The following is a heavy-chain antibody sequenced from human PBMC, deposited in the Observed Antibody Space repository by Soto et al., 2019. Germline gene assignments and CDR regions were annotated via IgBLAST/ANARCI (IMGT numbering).Heavy chain of an antibody. CDR3: ARGSSIAAAGTILMDY. Sequence: PGGSLRLSCAASGFTCSSYVMHWVCQATGKGLEWVSAIGTAGDTYYPGSVKGRFTISRENAKNSLYLQMNSLRAGDTAVYYCARGSSIAAAGTILMDYSGQGTLVTVSS. D-gene: IGHD6-13*01. CDR2: IGTAGDT. CDR1: GFTCSSYV. V-gene: IGHV3-13*01. J-gene: IGHJ4*02.